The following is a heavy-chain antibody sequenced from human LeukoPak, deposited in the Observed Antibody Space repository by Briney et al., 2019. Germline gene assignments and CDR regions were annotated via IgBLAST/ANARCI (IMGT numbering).Heavy chain of an antibody. J-gene: IGHJ1*01. D-gene: IGHD3-9*01. CDR1: GVSINDYY. Sequence: SETLSLTCGVFGVSINDYYWSWIRQSAGEGREWIGEISHTEGARYNPSLESRVTMSVGTSENQLSLKLIFVTAADTAVYYCARIRCGHSGSVCYNHWGLGTLVTVSS. CDR3: ARIRCGHSGSVCYNH. V-gene: IGHV4-34*01. CDR2: ISHTEGA.